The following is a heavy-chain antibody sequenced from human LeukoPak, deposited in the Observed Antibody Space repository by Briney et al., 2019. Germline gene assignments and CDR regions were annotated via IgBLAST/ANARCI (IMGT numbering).Heavy chain of an antibody. CDR1: GGSFSGYY. CDR2: INHSGST. CDR3: ARTTMVRGVDY. D-gene: IGHD3-10*01. J-gene: IGHJ4*02. Sequence: SETLSLTCAVYGGSFSGYYWSWIRQPPGKGLEWIGEINHSGSTNYNPSLKSRVTISVDTSKNQFSLKLSSVTAADTAVYYRARTTMVRGVDYWGQGTLVTVSS. V-gene: IGHV4-34*01.